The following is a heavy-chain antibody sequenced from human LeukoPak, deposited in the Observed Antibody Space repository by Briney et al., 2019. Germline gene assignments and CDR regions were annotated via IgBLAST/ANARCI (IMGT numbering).Heavy chain of an antibody. CDR3: ARDQEMATISTAFDI. CDR2: ISAYNGNT. V-gene: IGHV1-18*01. D-gene: IGHD5-24*01. CDR1: GYTFTSYG. J-gene: IGHJ3*02. Sequence: ASVKVSCKASGYTFTSYGISWVRQAPGQGLEWMGLISAYNGNTNYAQKLQGRVTMTTDTSTSTAYMELRSLRSDDTAVYYCARDQEMATISTAFDIWGQGTMVTVSS.